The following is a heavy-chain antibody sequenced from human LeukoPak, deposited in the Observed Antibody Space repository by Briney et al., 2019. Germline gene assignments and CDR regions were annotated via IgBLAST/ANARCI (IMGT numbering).Heavy chain of an antibody. V-gene: IGHV3-48*03. D-gene: IGHD3-22*01. CDR3: ARGPHSSGYYGHYFDY. J-gene: IGHJ4*02. Sequence: PGGSLRLSCAASGFNLNSYEMNWVRQAPGEGLEWVSYISSSGSTIYYADSVKGRFTISRDNAKNSLYLQMNSLRAEDTAVYYCARGPHSSGYYGHYFDYWGQGTLVTVSS. CDR1: GFNLNSYE. CDR2: ISSSGSTI.